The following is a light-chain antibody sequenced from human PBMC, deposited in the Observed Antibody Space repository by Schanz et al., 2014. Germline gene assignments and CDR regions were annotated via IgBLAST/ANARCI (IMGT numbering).Light chain of an antibody. CDR1: SSDVGSYNL. J-gene: IGLJ2*01. CDR2: DVS. V-gene: IGLV2-23*02. Sequence: QSVLTQPASVSGSPGQSITISCTGTSSDVGSYNLVSWYQQHPGKAPKLIIYDVSKWPSGVSNRFSGSKSGNTASLTISGLQAEDEADYYCCSYVGHSTVLFGGGTKVTVL. CDR3: CSYVGHSTVL.